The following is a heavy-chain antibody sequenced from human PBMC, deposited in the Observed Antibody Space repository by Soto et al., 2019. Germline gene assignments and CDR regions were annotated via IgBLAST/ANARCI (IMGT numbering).Heavy chain of an antibody. D-gene: IGHD3-22*01. CDR3: ARSHSYYYDRSGYYYYGSSDAFDI. CDR2: IYPGDSDT. CDR1: GYSFTSYW. V-gene: IGHV5-51*01. J-gene: IGHJ3*02. Sequence: PGESLKISCKGSGYSFTSYWIGWVRQMPGKGLEWMGIIYPGDSDTRYSPSFQGQVTISADKSISTAYLQWSSLKASDTAMYYCARSHSYYYDRSGYYYYGSSDAFDIWGQGTMVTVSS.